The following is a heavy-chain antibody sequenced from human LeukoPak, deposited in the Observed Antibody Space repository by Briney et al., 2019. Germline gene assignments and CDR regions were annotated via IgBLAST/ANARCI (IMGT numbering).Heavy chain of an antibody. CDR2: ISSSSSYI. CDR3: ARTLLCFGEFHYGMAV. Sequence: PGGSLRLSCAASGFTFSSYSMNWVRQAPGKGLEWVSSISSSSSYIYYADSVKGRFTISRDNAKNSLYLQMNSLRAEDTAVYYCARTLLCFGEFHYGMAVGGQGTTVTVSS. CDR1: GFTFSSYS. D-gene: IGHD3-10*01. V-gene: IGHV3-21*01. J-gene: IGHJ6*02.